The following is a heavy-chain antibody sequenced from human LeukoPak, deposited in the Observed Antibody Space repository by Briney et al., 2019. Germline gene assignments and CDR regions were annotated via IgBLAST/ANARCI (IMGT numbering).Heavy chain of an antibody. J-gene: IGHJ4*02. V-gene: IGHV4-31*03. CDR1: GGSISSGGYY. D-gene: IGHD3-22*01. CDR2: IYYSGST. Sequence: SETLSLTCTVSGGSISSGGYYWSWIRQHPGKGLEWIGYIYYSGSTYYNPSLKGRVTISVDTSKNQFSLKLSSVTAADTAVYYCARGGIGGYFGRVYFDYWGQGTLVTVSS. CDR3: ARGGIGGYFGRVYFDY.